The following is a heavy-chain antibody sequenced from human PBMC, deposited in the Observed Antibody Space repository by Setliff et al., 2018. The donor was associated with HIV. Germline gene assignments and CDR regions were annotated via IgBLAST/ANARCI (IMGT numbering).Heavy chain of an antibody. J-gene: IGHJ2*01. CDR2: INPESGGT. CDR3: TRGGRVPGHWYFDP. D-gene: IGHD1-1*01. CDR1: GYSFSGHF. Sequence: VKVSCKASGYSFSGHFMVWVRQAPGHGLEWMGWINPESGGTSYAQKFQGRVTMTTDTSITTAFMELYNLTPDDTAVYYCTRGGRVPGHWYFDPWGRGALVTVSS. V-gene: IGHV1-2*02.